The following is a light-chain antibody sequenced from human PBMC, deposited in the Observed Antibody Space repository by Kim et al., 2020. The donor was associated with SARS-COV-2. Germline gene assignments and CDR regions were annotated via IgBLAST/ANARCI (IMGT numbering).Light chain of an antibody. CDR2: DNN. CDR1: SSNIGNSY. Sequence: GQKVTISCSGSSSNIGNSYVSWYQQLPGTAPKLLIYDNNKRPSGIPDRFSGSKSGTSATLGITGLQTGDEADYYCGTWDSSLSAAVFGGGTQLTVL. J-gene: IGLJ3*02. CDR3: GTWDSSLSAAV. V-gene: IGLV1-51*01.